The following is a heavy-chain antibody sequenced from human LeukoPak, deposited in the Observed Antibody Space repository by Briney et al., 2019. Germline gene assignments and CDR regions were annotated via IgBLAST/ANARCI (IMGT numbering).Heavy chain of an antibody. CDR3: ARGLYYGGNQRAHDAFDI. J-gene: IGHJ3*02. CDR1: GYIFTDYY. CDR2: FNPASGGT. V-gene: IGHV1-2*02. Sequence: GASVTVSCKASGYIFTDYYMHWVRQAPGQGLEWMGWFNPASGGTKYAQKFQGRVTLTRDTSINTAYMELSSLGLDDTAVYYCARGLYYGGNQRAHDAFDIWGQGTLVTVSS. D-gene: IGHD4-23*01.